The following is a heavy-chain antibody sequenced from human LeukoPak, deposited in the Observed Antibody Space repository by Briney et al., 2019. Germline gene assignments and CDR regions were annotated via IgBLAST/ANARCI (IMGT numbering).Heavy chain of an antibody. D-gene: IGHD1-14*01. CDR1: GFTFSSYA. J-gene: IGHJ5*02. CDR2: ISYDGSNK. Sequence: PGGSLRLSCAASGFTFSSYAMHWVRQAPGKGLEWVAVISYDGSNKYYADSVKGRFTISRDNSKNTLYLQMNSLRAEDTAVYYCAREGIDENWFDPWGQGTLVTVSS. V-gene: IGHV3-30-3*01. CDR3: AREGIDENWFDP.